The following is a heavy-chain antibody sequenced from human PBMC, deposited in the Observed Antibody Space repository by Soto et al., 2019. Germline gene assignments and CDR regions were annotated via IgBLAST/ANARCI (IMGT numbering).Heavy chain of an antibody. CDR1: GFTFNHYA. CDR2: IIANGGT. V-gene: IGHV3-23*01. CDR3: AKEYAVAADPSSVILFDY. J-gene: IGHJ4*02. D-gene: IGHD2-15*01. Sequence: GGSLRLSCAASGFTFNHYAMSWVRQAPGKGLEWVSIIIANGGTFYADSVKGRFTISRDNSKNTVYLQMSSLRVEDTAIYYCAKEYAVAADPSSVILFDYWGQGALVTVSS.